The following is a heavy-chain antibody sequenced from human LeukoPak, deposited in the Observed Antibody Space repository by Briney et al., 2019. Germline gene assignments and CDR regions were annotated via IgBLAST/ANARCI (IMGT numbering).Heavy chain of an antibody. D-gene: IGHD3-22*01. CDR3: ARTLYYSSGYYYYFDY. CDR2: IYYSGST. J-gene: IGHJ4*02. V-gene: IGHV4-31*03. Sequence: SETLSLTCTVSGGSIRSGGYYLSWIRQHPGKGLEWIGYIYYSGSTYYNPSLKSRVTISVDTSKNQFSLKLSSVTAADTAVYYCARTLYYSSGYYYYFDYWGQGTLVTVSS. CDR1: GGSIRSGGYY.